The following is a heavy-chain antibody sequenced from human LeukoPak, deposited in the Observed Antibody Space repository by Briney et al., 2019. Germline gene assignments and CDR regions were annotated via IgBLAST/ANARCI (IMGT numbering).Heavy chain of an antibody. J-gene: IGHJ4*02. V-gene: IGHV1-58*02. CDR1: GFTFTSSA. CDR2: IVVGSGNT. Sequence: SVKVSCKASGFTFTSSAMQWVRQARGQRLEWIGWIVVGSGNTNYAQKFQERVTITRDMSTSTAYMELSSLKTEDTAVYYCTSRDPAAAGTAYYFHYWGQGTLVTVSS. D-gene: IGHD6-13*01. CDR3: TSRDPAAAGTAYYFHY.